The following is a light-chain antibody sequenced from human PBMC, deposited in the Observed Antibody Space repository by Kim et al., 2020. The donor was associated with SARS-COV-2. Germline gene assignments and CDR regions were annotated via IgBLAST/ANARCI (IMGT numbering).Light chain of an antibody. Sequence: LSPEDRATLSSRASQIIHRDAFAWYQKKPGQAPRLLIFDASRRAAGIPERYSGSGSGTDFTLSVTGLETEDFAVYYCQQYGSAPWTFGPGTKLEI. CDR2: DAS. J-gene: IGKJ1*01. CDR3: QQYGSAPWT. V-gene: IGKV3-20*01. CDR1: QIIHRDA.